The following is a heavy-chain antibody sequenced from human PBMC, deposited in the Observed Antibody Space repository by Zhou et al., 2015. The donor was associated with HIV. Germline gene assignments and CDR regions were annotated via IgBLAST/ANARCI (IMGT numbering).Heavy chain of an antibody. CDR1: RGTFNTYG. Sequence: QEQLVQSGAEVKKPGSSVTVSCKAFRGTFNTYGISWVRQAPGQGLEWMGGIIPFFGTPTYAQRFQGRVTITADEGTDTVYLEMGSLRSEDTAVYYCARDRGGXRPDWRYFDLWGLAPWSVSRQ. D-gene: IGHD3/OR15-3a*01. CDR3: ARDRGGXRPDWRYFDL. J-gene: IGHJ2*01. V-gene: IGHV1-69*01. CDR2: IIPFFGTP.